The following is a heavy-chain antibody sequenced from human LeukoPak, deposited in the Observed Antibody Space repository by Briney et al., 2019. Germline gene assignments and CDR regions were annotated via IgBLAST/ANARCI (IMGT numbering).Heavy chain of an antibody. CDR3: AKAPVTSCRGAYCYPFDS. V-gene: IGHV3-23*01. D-gene: IGHD2-21*01. CDR2: PKSSGADT. Sequence: WGSLRLSSAASGFTLNYYAMSRDPPAPGHGHDWVSDPKSSGADTYHADSVRGRFTISRDNSKNTLYLQMSSLRAEDAAVYFCAKAPVTSCRGAYCYPFDSWGQGTLVTVSS. CDR1: GFTLNYYA. J-gene: IGHJ4*02.